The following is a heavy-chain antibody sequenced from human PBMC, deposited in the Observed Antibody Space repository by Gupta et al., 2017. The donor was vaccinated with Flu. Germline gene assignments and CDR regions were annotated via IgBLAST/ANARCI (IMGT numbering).Heavy chain of an antibody. D-gene: IGHD4-17*01. CDR3: ARSGAVSTYYYSMDV. V-gene: IGHV4-59*08. CDR2: IFYNGNT. Sequence: WSWIRQPPGKGLEWIGYIFYNGNTNYKSSLKSRVTISVDTSKNQFSLKLSSVTAADTAVYYCARSGAVSTYYYSMDVWGEGTTVTVSS. J-gene: IGHJ6*03.